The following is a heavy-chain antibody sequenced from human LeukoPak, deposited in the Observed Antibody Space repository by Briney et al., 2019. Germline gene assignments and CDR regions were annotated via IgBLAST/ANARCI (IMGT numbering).Heavy chain of an antibody. D-gene: IGHD3-10*01. CDR1: GYSFTNYW. Sequence: GESLKISCKGSGYSFTNYWIGWVRQMPGKGLEWMGIIYPGDSASTYSPSFQGQITISADKSISTAYLQWSSLKASDTAICYCALHPAQGSGSLDYWGQGTLVTVSS. CDR3: ALHPAQGSGSLDY. CDR2: IYPGDSAS. V-gene: IGHV5-51*01. J-gene: IGHJ4*02.